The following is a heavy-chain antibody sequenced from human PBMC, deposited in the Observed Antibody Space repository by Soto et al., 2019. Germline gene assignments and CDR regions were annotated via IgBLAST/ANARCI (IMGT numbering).Heavy chain of an antibody. CDR2: IIPILGIA. Sequence: QVQLVQSGAEVKKPGSSVKVSCKASGGTFSSYTISWVRQAPGQGLEWMGRIIPILGIANYAQKFKGRVTIAADKSTSTAYMELSSLRSEDTAVYYCARSLLWFGELSTGIFDYWGQGTLVTVSS. J-gene: IGHJ4*02. D-gene: IGHD3-10*01. CDR3: ARSLLWFGELSTGIFDY. V-gene: IGHV1-69*02. CDR1: GGTFSSYT.